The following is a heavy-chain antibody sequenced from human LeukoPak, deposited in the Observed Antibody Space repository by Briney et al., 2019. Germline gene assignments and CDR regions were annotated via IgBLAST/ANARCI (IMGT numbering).Heavy chain of an antibody. V-gene: IGHV3-7*01. CDR1: GFTFSSYW. D-gene: IGHD2-15*01. CDR2: IKQDGSEK. CDR3: ARVYCSGGSCYTYYYYMDV. Sequence: PGGSLRLSCAASGFTFSSYWMSWVRQAPGKGLEWVANIKQDGSEKYCVDSVKGRFTISRDSAKNSLYLQMNSLRAEDTAVYYCARVYCSGGSCYTYYYYMDVWGKGTTVTVSS. J-gene: IGHJ6*03.